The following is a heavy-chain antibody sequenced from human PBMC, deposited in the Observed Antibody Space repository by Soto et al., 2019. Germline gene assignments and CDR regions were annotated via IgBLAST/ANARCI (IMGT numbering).Heavy chain of an antibody. J-gene: IGHJ2*01. D-gene: IGHD4-17*01. CDR1: GGSISGGVGGLYY. CDR3: AREVIPLTTDWYFDL. Sequence: QLQLRESGPGLVKPSETLSLTCTVSGGSISGGVGGLYYWSWIRQPPGKGLEWIGYIYDSGSTYYHPSLKNRLTISVDTSKNLSSLRLSSVTAAETALYYCAREVIPLTTDWYFDLWGRGTLVTVSS. V-gene: IGHV4-30-4*01. CDR2: IYDSGST.